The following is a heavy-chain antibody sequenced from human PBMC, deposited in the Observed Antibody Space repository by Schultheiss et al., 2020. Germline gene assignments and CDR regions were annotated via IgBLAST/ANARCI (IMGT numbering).Heavy chain of an antibody. V-gene: IGHV3-30*18. CDR1: GFTFSSYG. D-gene: IGHD3-9*01. CDR3: AKDPVGRYYDILTGYLVLFVGYGMDV. Sequence: WGSMRLSCAASGFTFSSYGMHWVRQAPGKGLEWVAVISYDGSNKYYADSVKGRFTISRDNSKNTLYLQMNSLRAEDTAVYYCAKDPVGRYYDILTGYLVLFVGYGMDVWGQGTTVTVSS. J-gene: IGHJ6*02. CDR2: ISYDGSNK.